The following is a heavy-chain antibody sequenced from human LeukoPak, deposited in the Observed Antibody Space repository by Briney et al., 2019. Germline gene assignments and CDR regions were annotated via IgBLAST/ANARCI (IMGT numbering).Heavy chain of an antibody. J-gene: IGHJ4*02. CDR2: ISSDGNYK. CDR1: GFTFSSYG. CDR3: AREYCSGGSCYSSGGPGFDY. D-gene: IGHD2-15*01. V-gene: IGHV3-30*03. Sequence: GRSLRLSCAASGFTFSSYGMHWVRQAPGKGLEWVTSISSDGNYKYYADSVKGRFTISRDFSNNTLYLQMNSLRAEDTAVYYGAREYCSGGSCYSSGGPGFDYWGQGTLVTVSS.